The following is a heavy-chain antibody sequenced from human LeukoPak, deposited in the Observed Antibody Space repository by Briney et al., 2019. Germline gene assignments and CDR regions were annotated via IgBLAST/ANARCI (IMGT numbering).Heavy chain of an antibody. CDR2: INHSGST. CDR3: ARAGGYGLIDY. D-gene: IGHD5-18*01. V-gene: IGHV4-34*01. J-gene: IGHJ4*02. CDR1: GGSFSGYY. Sequence: SETLSLTCAVYGGSFSGYYWSWIRQPPGKGLEWIGEINHSGSTNYNPSLKSRVTISLDTSKNQFSLKVGSMTAADTAVYYCARAGGYGLIDYWGQGTMVAVSS.